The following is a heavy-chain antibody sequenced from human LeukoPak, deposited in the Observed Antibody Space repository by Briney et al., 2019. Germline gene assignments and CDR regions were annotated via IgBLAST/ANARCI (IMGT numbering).Heavy chain of an antibody. D-gene: IGHD3-16*01. Sequence: ASVNVSCKGSGYTFAHYYMYWVGQAPGKGGEGMGWIRPKSGVTNYPHKFQDRFTITRYTSINTAYIELSSLTSDDTAVYFCATWGLHFDIWGQGTMVTVAS. J-gene: IGHJ3*02. CDR3: ATWGLHFDI. CDR1: GYTFAHYY. CDR2: IRPKSGVT. V-gene: IGHV1-2*02.